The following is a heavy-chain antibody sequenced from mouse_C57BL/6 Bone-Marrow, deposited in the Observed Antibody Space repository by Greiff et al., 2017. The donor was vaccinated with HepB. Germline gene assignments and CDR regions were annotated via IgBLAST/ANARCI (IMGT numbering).Heavy chain of an antibody. D-gene: IGHD1-1*01. Sequence: VQLQQPGAELVRPGTSVKLSCKASGYTFTSYWMHWVKQRPGQGLEWIGVIDPSDSYTNYNQKFKGKATLTVDTSSSTAYMQLSSLTSEDSAVYYCARSWAVVAPPYWGQGTLVTVSA. CDR1: GYTFTSYW. CDR3: ARSWAVVAPPY. V-gene: IGHV1-59*01. CDR2: IDPSDSYT. J-gene: IGHJ3*01.